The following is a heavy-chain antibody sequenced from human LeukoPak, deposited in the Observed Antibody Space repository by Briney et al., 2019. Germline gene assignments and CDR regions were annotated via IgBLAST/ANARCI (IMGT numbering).Heavy chain of an antibody. CDR2: IRFDGSSK. CDR1: GFTFSNSG. Sequence: PGGSLRLSCAASGFTFSNSGMHWVRQAPGKGLEWVAFIRFDGSSKFYTDSVKGRFTISRDNSKNTLNLQMNSLRAEDTAVYYCAKAPRPARPNYFDYWGQGTLVTVSS. CDR3: AKAPRPARPNYFDY. J-gene: IGHJ4*02. D-gene: IGHD6-6*01. V-gene: IGHV3-30*02.